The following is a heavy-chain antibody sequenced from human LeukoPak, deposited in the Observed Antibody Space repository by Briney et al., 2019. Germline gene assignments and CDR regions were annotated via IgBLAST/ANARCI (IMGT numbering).Heavy chain of an antibody. CDR1: GYTFTSYD. CDR2: MNPNSGNT. D-gene: IGHD6-13*01. CDR3: ARDLRTDSRNWAAFDY. V-gene: IGHV1-8*03. Sequence: GASVKVSCKASGYTFTSYDINWVRQATGQGLEWAGWMNPNSGNTGYAQKFQGRVTITRNTAISTAYMELSSLRSEDTAVYYCARDLRTDSRNWAAFDYWGQGTLVTVSS. J-gene: IGHJ4*02.